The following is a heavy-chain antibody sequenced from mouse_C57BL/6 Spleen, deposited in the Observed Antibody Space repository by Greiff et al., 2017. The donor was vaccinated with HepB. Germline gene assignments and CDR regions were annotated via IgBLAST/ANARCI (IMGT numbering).Heavy chain of an antibody. CDR2: IHPSDSDT. J-gene: IGHJ1*03. CDR3: ASFYDYDSDFDV. V-gene: IGHV1-74*01. Sequence: QVQLQQPGAELVKPGASVKVSCKASGYTFTSYWMHWVKQRPGQGLEWIGRIHPSDSDTNYNQKFKGKATLTVDKSSSTAYRQLSSLTSEDSAVYYCASFYDYDSDFDVWGTGTTVTVSS. CDR1: GYTFTSYW. D-gene: IGHD2-4*01.